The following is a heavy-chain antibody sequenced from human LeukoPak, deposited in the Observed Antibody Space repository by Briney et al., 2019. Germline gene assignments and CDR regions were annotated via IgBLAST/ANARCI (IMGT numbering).Heavy chain of an antibody. D-gene: IGHD4-11*01. V-gene: IGHV3-48*04. CDR2: ISSNSRTI. J-gene: IGHJ4*02. CDR1: GFTFNSYI. CDR3: ARMPLEIVTNFLDS. Sequence: PGGSLRLSCAASGFTFNSYIMNWVRQAPGKGLEWVSYISSNSRTIHYADSVKGRFTISRDNAKNSLYLQMNTLRAEDTAVYYCARMPLEIVTNFLDSWGQGTLVIVSS.